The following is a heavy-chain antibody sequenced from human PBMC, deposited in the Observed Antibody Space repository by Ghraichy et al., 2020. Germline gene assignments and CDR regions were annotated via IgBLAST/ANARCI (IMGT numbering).Heavy chain of an antibody. Sequence: SETLSLTCTVSGGSISSGGYYWSWIRQHPGKGLEWIGYIYYSGSTYYNPSLKSRVTISVDTSKNQFSLKLSSVTAADTAVYYCASYYYGSGTKPSYWGQGTLVTVSS. D-gene: IGHD3-10*01. CDR3: ASYYYGSGTKPSY. V-gene: IGHV4-31*03. J-gene: IGHJ4*02. CDR2: IYYSGST. CDR1: GGSISSGGYY.